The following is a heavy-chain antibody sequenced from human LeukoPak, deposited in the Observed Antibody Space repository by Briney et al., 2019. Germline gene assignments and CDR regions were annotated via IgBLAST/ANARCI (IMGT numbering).Heavy chain of an antibody. D-gene: IGHD4-23*01. V-gene: IGHV3-23*01. CDR2: LSGSGGST. Sequence: GGSLRLSCAASGFTFGSYAMNWVRQAPGRGLEWVSTLSGSGGSTYYADAVKGRFTISRDNSKSTLYLQMTSLRAEDTAVYYCAKSRTVVIPLDYWGQGSLVTVSS. J-gene: IGHJ4*02. CDR1: GFTFGSYA. CDR3: AKSRTVVIPLDY.